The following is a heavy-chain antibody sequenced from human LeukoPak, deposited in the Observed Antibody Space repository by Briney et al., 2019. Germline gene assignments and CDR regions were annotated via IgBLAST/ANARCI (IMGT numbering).Heavy chain of an antibody. CDR3: ARERSRDFWSGYYPGDY. J-gene: IGHJ4*02. Sequence: GGSLRLSCAASGFTFSDYYMCWIRQAPGKGLEWVSYISSSGSTIYYADSVKGRFTISRDNAKNSLYLQMNSLRAEDTAVYYCARERSRDFWSGYYPGDYWGQGTLVTVSS. V-gene: IGHV3-11*01. CDR2: ISSSGSTI. D-gene: IGHD3-3*01. CDR1: GFTFSDYY.